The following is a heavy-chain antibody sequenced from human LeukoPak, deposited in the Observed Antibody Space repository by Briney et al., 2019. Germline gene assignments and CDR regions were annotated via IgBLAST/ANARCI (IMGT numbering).Heavy chain of an antibody. J-gene: IGHJ4*02. CDR2: ISYDGSNK. V-gene: IGHV3-30*03. CDR3: ARDGYDSSGYHNFDY. CDR1: GFTFSSYG. Sequence: PGRSLRLSCAASGFTFSSYGMHWVRQAPGKGLEWVAVISYDGSNKYYADSVKGRFTISRDSAKNSLYLQMNSLRAEDTAVYYCARDGYDSSGYHNFDYWGQGTLVTVSS. D-gene: IGHD3-22*01.